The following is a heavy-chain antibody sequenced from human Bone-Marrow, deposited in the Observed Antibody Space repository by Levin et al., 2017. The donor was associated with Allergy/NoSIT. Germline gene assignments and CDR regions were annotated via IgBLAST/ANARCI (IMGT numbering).Heavy chain of an antibody. D-gene: IGHD3-22*01. CDR2: TYYSSQWYT. V-gene: IGHV6-1*01. J-gene: IGHJ2*01. CDR1: GDNVSSNSGV. CDR3: ARETTYYFDTGGDLRAGWYFDL. Sequence: PSETLSLTCVVSGDNVSSNSGVWNWIRQSPLRGLEWMGRTYYSSQWYTEYSESLRSRITIKSDTSKNQISLTLNSVTPEDTAVYYCARETTYYFDTGGDLRAGWYFDLWGRGTLVTVSS.